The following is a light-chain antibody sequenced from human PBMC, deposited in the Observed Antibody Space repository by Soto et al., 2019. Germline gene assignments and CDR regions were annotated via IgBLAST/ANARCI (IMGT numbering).Light chain of an antibody. CDR1: QSVSSN. Sequence: MTQSPSSLSASVGDRVTIACRASQSVSSNLAWYQQKPGQAPRLLICGASTRATGIPARFSGSGSGTEFTLTISSLQSEDFAVYYCQQYNNWPRTFGQGTKVDIK. CDR3: QQYNNWPRT. CDR2: GAS. J-gene: IGKJ1*01. V-gene: IGKV3-15*01.